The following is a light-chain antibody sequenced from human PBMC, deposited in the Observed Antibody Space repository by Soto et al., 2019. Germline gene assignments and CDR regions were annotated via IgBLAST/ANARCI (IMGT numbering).Light chain of an antibody. CDR1: QSVNSNY. CDR3: HQYGSSRT. CDR2: GAS. V-gene: IGKV3-20*01. Sequence: EAVLTQSPGTLSLSPGEGATLSCRASQSVNSNYLAWFQQKPGQAPRLLIYGASSRATGVPDRFSGSGSGTDFTLTISRLEPEDFAVYYCHQYGSSRTFGQGTKVDIK. J-gene: IGKJ1*01.